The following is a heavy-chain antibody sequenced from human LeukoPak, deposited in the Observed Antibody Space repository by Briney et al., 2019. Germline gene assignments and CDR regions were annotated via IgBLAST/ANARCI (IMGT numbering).Heavy chain of an antibody. CDR3: ARERGDIVAF. CDR2: ISHSGYTI. CDR1: GITVNTNY. J-gene: IGHJ6*02. D-gene: IGHD2-15*01. Sequence: GGSLRLSCAASGITVNTNYMSWVRQAPGKGLEWVSYISHSGYTIQYADSVKGRFTISRDNAKNSLYLQMNSLRAEDTAVYYCARERGDIVAFWGQGTTVTVSS. V-gene: IGHV3-11*01.